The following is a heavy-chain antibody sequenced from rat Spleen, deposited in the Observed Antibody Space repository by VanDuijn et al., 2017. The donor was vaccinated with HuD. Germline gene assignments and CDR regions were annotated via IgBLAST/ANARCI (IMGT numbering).Heavy chain of an antibody. Sequence: EVRLVESGGGLVRPGRSLKLSCVASGFTFDNYWMTWIRQAPGRGLEWVASITNTGGGTYSPDSVKGRFILSRDNAKSTLYLQMNSLRSEDTATYYCTTSIAATTYWGQGVMVTVSS. J-gene: IGHJ2*01. CDR2: ITNTGGGT. CDR1: GFTFDNYW. D-gene: IGHD1-2*01. V-gene: IGHV5-31*01. CDR3: TTSIAATTY.